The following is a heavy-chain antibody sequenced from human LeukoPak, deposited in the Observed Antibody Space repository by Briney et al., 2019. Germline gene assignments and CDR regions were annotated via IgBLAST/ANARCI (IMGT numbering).Heavy chain of an antibody. CDR3: ARDTIAAAGTHGAYYYYGMDV. V-gene: IGHV3-23*01. J-gene: IGHJ6*02. Sequence: GGSLRLSCAASGFTFSSYAMSWVRQAPGKGLEWVSAISGSGGSTYYADSVKGRFTISRDNSKNTLYLQMNSLRAEDTAVYYCARDTIAAAGTHGAYYYYGMDVWGQGTTVTVSS. CDR2: ISGSGGST. CDR1: GFTFSSYA. D-gene: IGHD6-13*01.